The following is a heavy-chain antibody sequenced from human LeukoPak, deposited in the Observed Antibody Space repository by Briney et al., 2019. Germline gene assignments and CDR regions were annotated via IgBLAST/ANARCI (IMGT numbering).Heavy chain of an antibody. CDR2: INPNTGDT. D-gene: IGHD1-26*01. CDR3: AGGSGNYLFDY. Sequence: GASVKVSCKASGYTFTAYYIQWVRQAPGQGLEWMGWINPNTGDTDYAQKFQVRVTVTRDTSISTSYMELSSLRSDDTAVYYCAGGSGNYLFDYWGQGTLLTVSS. J-gene: IGHJ4*02. CDR1: GYTFTAYY. V-gene: IGHV1-2*02.